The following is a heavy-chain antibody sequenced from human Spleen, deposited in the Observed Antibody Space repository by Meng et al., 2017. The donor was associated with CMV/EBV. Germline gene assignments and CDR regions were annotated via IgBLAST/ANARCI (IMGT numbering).Heavy chain of an antibody. V-gene: IGHV3-21*01. D-gene: IGHD6-19*01. Sequence: CAASGFTFSSYSMNWVRQAPGKGLEWVSSISSSSSYIYYADSVKGRFTISRDNAKNSLYLQMNSLRAEDTAVYYCARDLEIAVAGWDYWGQGTLVTVSS. CDR3: ARDLEIAVAGWDY. J-gene: IGHJ4*02. CDR1: GFTFSSYS. CDR2: ISSSSSYI.